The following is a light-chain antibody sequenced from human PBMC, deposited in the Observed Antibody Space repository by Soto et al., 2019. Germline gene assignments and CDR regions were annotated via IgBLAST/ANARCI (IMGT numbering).Light chain of an antibody. Sequence: EIVLTQSPATLSLSPGERATLSCSASQSVSNYLAWYQHKPGQAPRLLIYEASNRATGIPARFSGGGSGTDFTLTISSLEPEDFAVYYCQQRGTFGQGTKVDI. CDR2: EAS. CDR1: QSVSNY. J-gene: IGKJ1*01. V-gene: IGKV3-11*01. CDR3: QQRGT.